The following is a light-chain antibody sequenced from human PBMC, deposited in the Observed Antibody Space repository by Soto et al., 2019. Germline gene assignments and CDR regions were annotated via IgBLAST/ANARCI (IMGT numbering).Light chain of an antibody. J-gene: IGKJ1*01. CDR2: DAS. Sequence: DIQMTQSPSTLSASVGDRVTITCRASQSISSWLAWYQQKPGKAPKLLIYDASSLESGVPSRFSGNGSGTEFTLTISSLQPDDFATYYCKQYNSYWTFGQGTKVEIK. CDR1: QSISSW. CDR3: KQYNSYWT. V-gene: IGKV1-5*01.